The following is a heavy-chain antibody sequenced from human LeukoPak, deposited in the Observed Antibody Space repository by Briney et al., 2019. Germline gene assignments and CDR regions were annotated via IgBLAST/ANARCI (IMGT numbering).Heavy chain of an antibody. Sequence: GESLKISCKGSGYSFTSYWIGWVRQMPGKGLEWMGIIYPGDSHTRYSPSFQGQVTISADKSISTAYLQWSSLKASDTAMYYCASPGRYYDSSGAGAVDYWGQGTLVTVSS. J-gene: IGHJ4*02. V-gene: IGHV5-51*01. CDR3: ASPGRYYDSSGAGAVDY. CDR2: IYPGDSHT. CDR1: GYSFTSYW. D-gene: IGHD3-22*01.